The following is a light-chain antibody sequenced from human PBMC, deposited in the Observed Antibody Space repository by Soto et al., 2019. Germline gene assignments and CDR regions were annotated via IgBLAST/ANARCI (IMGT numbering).Light chain of an antibody. CDR2: KAS. J-gene: IGKJ1*01. V-gene: IGKV1-5*03. Sequence: DIQMTQSPSTLSASVGDRVTITCRASQSISSWLAWYQQKPGKAPKLLIYKASSLESGVPSRFSGSGSGAEFTLTISRLQPDDCATYYCQQYNSYSRTFGQGTKVEIK. CDR3: QQYNSYSRT. CDR1: QSISSW.